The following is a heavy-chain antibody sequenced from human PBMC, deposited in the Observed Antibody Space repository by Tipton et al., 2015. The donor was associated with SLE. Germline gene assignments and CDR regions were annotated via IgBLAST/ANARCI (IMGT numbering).Heavy chain of an antibody. CDR3: ARLAYHYDSSGYYIYYFDY. V-gene: IGHV4-34*01. CDR2: INHSGST. CDR1: GGSFSGYY. D-gene: IGHD3-22*01. Sequence: TLSLTCAVYGGSFSGYYWSWIRQPPGKGLEWIGEINHSGSTKYNPSLKSRVTISVDTSKNQFSLKLTSVTAADTAVYYCARLAYHYDSSGYYIYYFDYWGQGTLVTVSS. J-gene: IGHJ4*02.